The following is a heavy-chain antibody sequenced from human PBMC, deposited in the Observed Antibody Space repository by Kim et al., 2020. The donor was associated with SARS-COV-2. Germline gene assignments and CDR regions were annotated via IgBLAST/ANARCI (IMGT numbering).Heavy chain of an antibody. J-gene: IGHJ6*02. CDR2: IYYSGST. CDR1: GGSISSSSYY. Sequence: SETLSLTCTVSGGSISSSSYYWGWIRQPPGKGLECIGSIYYSGSTYYNPSLKSRVTISVDTSKNQFSLKLSSVTAADTAVYYCARDGGDGRHIVVVTAKSVTGYGMDVWGQGTTVTVSS. D-gene: IGHD2-21*02. V-gene: IGHV4-39*07. CDR3: ARDGGDGRHIVVVTAKSVTGYGMDV.